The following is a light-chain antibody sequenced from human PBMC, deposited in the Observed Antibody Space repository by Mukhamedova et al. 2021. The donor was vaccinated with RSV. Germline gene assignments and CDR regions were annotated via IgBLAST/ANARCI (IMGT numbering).Light chain of an antibody. Sequence: WYQRRVHGKAPKLLIYEEEKVETGVPSRFSGSGSGTDFTFTTSRGKREEMETYYGQEEKNLITFGGGTKVEIK. J-gene: IGKJ4*01. V-gene: IGKV1-33*01. CDR3: QEEKNLIT. CDR2: EEE.